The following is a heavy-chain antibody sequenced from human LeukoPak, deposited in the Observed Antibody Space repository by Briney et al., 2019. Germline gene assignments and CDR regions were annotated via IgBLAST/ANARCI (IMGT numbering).Heavy chain of an antibody. D-gene: IGHD5-24*01. V-gene: IGHV3-21*01. CDR1: GFTFSNYN. Sequence: KPGGSLRLSCAASGFTFSNYNMNWVCQAPGKGLEWVSSISSSSTYIYYADSVKGRFTISRDNAKNSLFLQMNSLRAEDTAVYYCARVGDGYISYFDYWGQGTLVTVSS. CDR2: ISSSSTYI. CDR3: ARVGDGYISYFDY. J-gene: IGHJ4*02.